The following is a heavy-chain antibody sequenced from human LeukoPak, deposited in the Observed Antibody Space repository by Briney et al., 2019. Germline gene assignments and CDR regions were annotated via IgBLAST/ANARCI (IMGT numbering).Heavy chain of an antibody. V-gene: IGHV4-59*02. CDR3: ARFSSVCDETSCSLTF. CDR1: GGSVTSHY. J-gene: IGHJ1*01. CDR2: IYYSRST. D-gene: IGHD2-2*01. Sequence: SETLSPTCSVSGGSVTSHYWTWIRQPPGKGLELIGHIYYSRSTPYNPSLKGRISISVDASNSQFSLQMSSLTATDTAVYYCARFSSVCDETSCSLTFWGQGILVTVSS.